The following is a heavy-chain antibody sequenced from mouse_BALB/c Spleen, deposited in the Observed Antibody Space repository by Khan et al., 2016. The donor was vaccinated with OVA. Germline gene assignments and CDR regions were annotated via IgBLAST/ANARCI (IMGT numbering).Heavy chain of an antibody. J-gene: IGHJ4*01. V-gene: IGHV1S136*01. CDR3: GRSATDYYTVDY. D-gene: IGHD1-1*01. Sequence: VQLQQSGPELVKPGASVRMSCKASGFTFADYVMHWVRQKPGQGLEWIEYIYPYNDDTESTERFKGKATLTLDKSSSTAYMDLTSLTSADSAVYYCGRSATDYYTVDYWGQGTSVTVSS. CDR2: IYPYNDDT. CDR1: GFTFADYV.